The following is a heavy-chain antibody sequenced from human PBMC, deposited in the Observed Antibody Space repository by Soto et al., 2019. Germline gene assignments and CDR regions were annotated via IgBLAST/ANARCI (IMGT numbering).Heavy chain of an antibody. D-gene: IGHD2-21*01. CDR1: GASISSSSYY. CDR2: IYYSGNS. CDR3: ARHQNIVVVAAARGFDI. J-gene: IGHJ3*02. V-gene: IGHV4-39*01. Sequence: TLSLTCTVSGASISSSSYYWGWIRQPPGKGLEWIGTIYYSGNSYYNPSLKSRVTISVDTSKNQFSLKLNSVTAADTAVYYCARHQNIVVVAAARGFDIWGQGTMVTVSS.